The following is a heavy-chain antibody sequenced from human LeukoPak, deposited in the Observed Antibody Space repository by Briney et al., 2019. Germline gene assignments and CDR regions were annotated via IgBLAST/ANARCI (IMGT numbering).Heavy chain of an antibody. CDR1: GYSMSSGYY. J-gene: IGHJ6*03. CDR3: ARVDNYYAWGCYQDSDYFRSYMDV. V-gene: IGHV4-38-2*01. CDR2: IDRSGTT. D-gene: IGHD3-10*01. Sequence: SETLSLTCAVSGYSMSSGYYWGWIRQPPGNGLEWSGRIDRSGTTHYNPSLKSRVSISVDTSTTQFSLKLTSVTAAGTAVYYCARVDNYYAWGCYQDSDYFRSYMDVWGKGSTVTVSS.